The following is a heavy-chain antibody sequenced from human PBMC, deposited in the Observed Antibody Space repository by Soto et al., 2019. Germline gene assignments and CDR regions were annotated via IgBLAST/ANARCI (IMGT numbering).Heavy chain of an antibody. CDR2: MNPNSGNT. V-gene: IGHV1-8*01. CDR3: ARVSPSWNTDI. D-gene: IGHD1-1*01. CDR1: GYTVTSYD. J-gene: IGHJ3*02. Sequence: ASVKVSCKASGYTVTSYDINCVRQATGQGLEWMGWMNPNSGNTGYAQKFQGRVTMTRNTSISTAYMELSSLRSEDTAVYYCARVSPSWNTDIWGQGTMVTVSS.